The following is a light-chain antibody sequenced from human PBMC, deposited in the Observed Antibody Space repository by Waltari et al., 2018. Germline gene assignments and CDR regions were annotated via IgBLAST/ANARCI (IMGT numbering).Light chain of an antibody. CDR3: QQSYTTPPWT. V-gene: IGKV1-39*01. Sequence: DTQMTQSPSSLSASVGDRVSITCRASQSISTYLNWYQQKPGKAPKLLINAASSLQSGVPSRFSGSGSGTDFTLTISSLQPEDFATYYCQQSYTTPPWTFGQGTKVEIK. CDR1: QSISTY. J-gene: IGKJ1*01. CDR2: AAS.